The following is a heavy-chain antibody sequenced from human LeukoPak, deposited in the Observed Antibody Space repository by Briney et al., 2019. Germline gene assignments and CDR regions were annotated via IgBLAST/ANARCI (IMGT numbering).Heavy chain of an antibody. CDR2: VYYSGST. CDR3: ARHSGHIYSGYDYYFDY. D-gene: IGHD5-12*01. Sequence: SETLSLTCTVSGGSISSYYWGWIRQPPGKGLEWIGSVYYSGSTYYNPSLKSRVTISVDTSKNQFSLNLSSVTAADTAVYYCARHSGHIYSGYDYYFDYWGQGTLVTVSS. V-gene: IGHV4-39*01. CDR1: GGSISSYY. J-gene: IGHJ4*02.